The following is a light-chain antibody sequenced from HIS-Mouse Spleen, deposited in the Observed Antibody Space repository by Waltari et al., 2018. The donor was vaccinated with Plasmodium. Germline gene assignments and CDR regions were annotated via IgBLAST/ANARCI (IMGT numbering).Light chain of an antibody. CDR1: ISHIGRTT. CDR3: AAWDDSLNGVV. V-gene: IGLV1-44*01. J-gene: IGLJ2*01. CDR2: SNN. Sequence: QSVLTQPPSASGTPGQRVTIPCSGRISHIGRTTVNWYQQLPGTAPKLLIYSNNQRPSGVPDRFSGSKSGTSASLAISGLQSEDEADYYCAAWDDSLNGVVFGGGTKLTVL.